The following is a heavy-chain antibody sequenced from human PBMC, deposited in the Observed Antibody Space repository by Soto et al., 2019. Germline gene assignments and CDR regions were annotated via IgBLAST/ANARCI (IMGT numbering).Heavy chain of an antibody. D-gene: IGHD5-18*01. J-gene: IGHJ4*02. CDR1: GGSISSYY. CDR3: ARAHVDTAMAIFDY. V-gene: IGHV4-59*01. Sequence: SETLSLTCTVSGGSISSYYWSWIRQPPGKGLEWIGYIYYSGSTNYNPSLKSRVTISVDTSKNQFSLKLSSVTAADTAVYYCARAHVDTAMAIFDYWGQGTLVTVSS. CDR2: IYYSGST.